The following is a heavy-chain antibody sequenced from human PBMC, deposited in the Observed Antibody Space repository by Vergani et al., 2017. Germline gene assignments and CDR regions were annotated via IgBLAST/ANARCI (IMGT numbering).Heavy chain of an antibody. CDR1: GYTFTGYY. CDR3: ARGPVLNWFDP. V-gene: IGHV1-2*02. Sequence: QVQLVQSGAEVKKPGASVKVSCKASGYTFTGYYMHWVRQPPGQGLEWMGWINPNSGSTNYAQKFQGRVTMTRDTSISTAYMELSRLRSDDTAVYYCARGPVLNWFDPWGQGTLVTVSS. CDR2: INPNSGST. J-gene: IGHJ5*02.